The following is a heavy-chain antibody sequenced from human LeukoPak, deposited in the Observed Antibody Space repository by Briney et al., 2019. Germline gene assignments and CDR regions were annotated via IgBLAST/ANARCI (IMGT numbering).Heavy chain of an antibody. Sequence: GASVKVSCKASGGTFSSYAISWVRQAPGQGLEWMGGNIPIFGTANYAQKFQGRVTITADESTSTAYMELSSLRSEDTAVYYCARESDIVVVPAALDYWGQGTLVTVSS. CDR3: ARESDIVVVPAALDY. V-gene: IGHV1-69*13. CDR2: NIPIFGTA. D-gene: IGHD2-2*01. CDR1: GGTFSSYA. J-gene: IGHJ4*02.